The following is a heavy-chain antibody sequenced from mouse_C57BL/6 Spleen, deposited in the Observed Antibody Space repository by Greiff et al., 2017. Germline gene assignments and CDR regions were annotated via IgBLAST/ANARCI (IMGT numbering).Heavy chain of an antibody. Sequence: QVQLQQPGAELVRPGTSVKLSCKASGYTFTSYWMHWVKQRPGQGLEWIGVIDPSDSYTNYNQQFKGKATLTVDTSSSTAYMQLSSLTSEDSAVYYCARSRIYGTPSYFDYWGQGTTLTVSS. CDR1: GYTFTSYW. J-gene: IGHJ2*01. CDR2: IDPSDSYT. CDR3: ARSRIYGTPSYFDY. D-gene: IGHD1-1*01. V-gene: IGHV1-59*01.